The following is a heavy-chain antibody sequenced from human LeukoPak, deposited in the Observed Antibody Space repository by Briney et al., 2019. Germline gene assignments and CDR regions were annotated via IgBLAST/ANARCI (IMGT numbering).Heavy chain of an antibody. J-gene: IGHJ4*02. CDR2: IYYSGST. D-gene: IGHD3-22*01. V-gene: IGHV4-59*01. CDR1: GGSTSSYY. Sequence: SETLSLTCTVSGGSTSSYYWNWIRQPPGQGLEWIGYIYYSGSTNYNPSLKSRVTISVDTSKNQFSLQLSPVTAADTAVYYCARHGSSGYSFDYWGQGTLVTVSS. CDR3: ARHGSSGYSFDY.